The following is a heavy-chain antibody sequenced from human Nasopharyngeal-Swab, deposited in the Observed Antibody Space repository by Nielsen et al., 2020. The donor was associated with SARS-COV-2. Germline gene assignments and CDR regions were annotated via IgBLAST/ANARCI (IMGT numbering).Heavy chain of an antibody. Sequence: GESLKISCAVSGFIFSNYWIHWVRQAPGKGLVWVSRINSDGSRTGYADSVKGRFAISRDNAKNTVYLEMNSLRAEDTAVYYCARDFDKTGDWGQGTLVTVSS. CDR1: GFIFSNYW. J-gene: IGHJ4*02. D-gene: IGHD7-27*01. CDR3: ARDFDKTGD. CDR2: INSDGSRT. V-gene: IGHV3-74*01.